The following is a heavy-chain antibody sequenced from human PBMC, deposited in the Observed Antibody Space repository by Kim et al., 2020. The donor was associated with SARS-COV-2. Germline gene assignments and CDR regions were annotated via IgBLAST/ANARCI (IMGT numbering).Heavy chain of an antibody. CDR1: GFTFSSYG. J-gene: IGHJ6*02. CDR2: IWYDGSNK. CDR3: ARDAVMGVPLYYYYGMDV. D-gene: IGHD3-16*01. Sequence: GGSLRLSCAASGFTFSSYGMHWVRQAPGKGLEWVAVIWYDGSNKYYADSVKGRFTISRDNSKNTLYLQMNSLRAEDTAVYYCARDAVMGVPLYYYYGMDVWGQGTTVTVSS. V-gene: IGHV3-33*01.